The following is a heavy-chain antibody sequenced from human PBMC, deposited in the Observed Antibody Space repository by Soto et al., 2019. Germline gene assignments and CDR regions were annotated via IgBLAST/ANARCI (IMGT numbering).Heavy chain of an antibody. D-gene: IGHD6-19*01. Sequence: ASVKVSCKASGYTFTGYYMHWVRQAPGQGLEWMGWINPNSGGTNYAQKFQGWVTMTRDTSISTAYMELSRLRSDDTAVYYCARALAVAHGNWFDPWGQGTLVTVSS. CDR1: GYTFTGYY. V-gene: IGHV1-2*04. CDR2: INPNSGGT. J-gene: IGHJ5*02. CDR3: ARALAVAHGNWFDP.